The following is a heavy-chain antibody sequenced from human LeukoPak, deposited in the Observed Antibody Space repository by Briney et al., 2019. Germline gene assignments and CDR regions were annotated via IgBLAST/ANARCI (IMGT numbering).Heavy chain of an antibody. V-gene: IGHV3-21*01. Sequence: GGSLRLSCAASGFTFSSYSMNWVRQAPGKGLEWVSSISSSSSYIYYADSVKGRFTISRDNAKNSLYLQMNSLRAEDTAVYYCARGRLAAAGTRDYWGQGTLVTVSS. J-gene: IGHJ4*02. D-gene: IGHD6-13*01. CDR3: ARGRLAAAGTRDY. CDR2: ISSSSSYI. CDR1: GFTFSSYS.